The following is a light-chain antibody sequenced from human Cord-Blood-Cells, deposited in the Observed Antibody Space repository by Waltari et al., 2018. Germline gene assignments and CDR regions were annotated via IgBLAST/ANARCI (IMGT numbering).Light chain of an antibody. Sequence: SSELTQPPSVSVSPGQTASITSSGDKWVDKYPCWYQQKPGQSPVLVIYQDSKRPSGIPERFSGSNSGNTATLTISGTQAMDEADYYCQAWDSSTVVFGGGTKLTVL. J-gene: IGLJ2*01. V-gene: IGLV3-1*01. CDR3: QAWDSSTVV. CDR1: KWVDKY. CDR2: QDS.